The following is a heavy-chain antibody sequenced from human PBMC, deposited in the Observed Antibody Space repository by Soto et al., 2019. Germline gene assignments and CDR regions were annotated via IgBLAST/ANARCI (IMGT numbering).Heavy chain of an antibody. CDR2: ISAYNGNT. V-gene: IGHV1-18*01. J-gene: IGHJ6*02. CDR1: GYTFTSYG. D-gene: IGHD1-26*01. CDR3: ARDFTAGATYSGPSYYAMDV. Sequence: ASVKVSCKASGYTFTSYGISWVRQAPGQGLEWMGWISAYNGNTNYAQKLQGRVTMTTDTSTSTAYMELRSLRSDDTAVYYCARDFTAGATYSGPSYYAMDVWGQGTTVTVSS.